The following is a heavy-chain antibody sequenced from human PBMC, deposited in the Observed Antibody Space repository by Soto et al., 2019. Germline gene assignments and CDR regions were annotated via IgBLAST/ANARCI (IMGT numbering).Heavy chain of an antibody. J-gene: IGHJ4*02. CDR1: GFTFRTYA. CDR2: MVGDGSSW. Sequence: EVQLLESGGGLAQPGGSLRLSCAASGFTFRTYAMNWVRQAPGKGLEWVSVMVGDGSSWDYADSVRGRFTISRDNSKNTLYLQMSSLRAEDTAVYYCAKDLGPDGRYDLDYWGQGTLVTVSS. D-gene: IGHD1-26*01. CDR3: AKDLGPDGRYDLDY. V-gene: IGHV3-23*01.